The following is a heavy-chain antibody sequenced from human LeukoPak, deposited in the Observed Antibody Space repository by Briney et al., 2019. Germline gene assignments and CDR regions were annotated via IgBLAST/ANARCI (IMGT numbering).Heavy chain of an antibody. Sequence: GASVKVSCKASGYTFTGYYTHWVRQAPGQGLEWMGWINPNSGGTNYAQKFQGRVTMTRDTSISTAYMELSRLRSDDTAVYYCARGPPSYYYDSSGYPQGLFDYWGQGTLVTVSS. J-gene: IGHJ4*02. CDR3: ARGPPSYYYDSSGYPQGLFDY. D-gene: IGHD3-22*01. CDR2: INPNSGGT. V-gene: IGHV1-2*02. CDR1: GYTFTGYY.